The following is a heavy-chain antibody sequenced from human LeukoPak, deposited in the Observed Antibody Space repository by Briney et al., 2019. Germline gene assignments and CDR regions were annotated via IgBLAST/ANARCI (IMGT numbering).Heavy chain of an antibody. Sequence: GASVKVSCKASGYTFTRYYMHWVRQATGQGLEWMGWMNPNSGNTGYAQKFQGRVTMTRNTSISTAYMELSSLRSEDTAGYYCARDMRLTRRVGVTSGAGYWGQGTLVTVSS. CDR1: GYTFTRYY. J-gene: IGHJ4*02. V-gene: IGHV1-8*02. CDR2: MNPNSGNT. D-gene: IGHD1-26*01. CDR3: ARDMRLTRRVGVTSGAGY.